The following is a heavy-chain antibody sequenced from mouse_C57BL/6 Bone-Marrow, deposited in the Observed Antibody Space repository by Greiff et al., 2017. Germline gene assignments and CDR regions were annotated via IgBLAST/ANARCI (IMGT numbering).Heavy chain of an antibody. CDR1: GFTFSDYG. V-gene: IGHV5-15*01. CDR2: ISNLAYSI. D-gene: IGHD2-1*01. CDR3: ARQRGNYWYVDV. J-gene: IGHJ1*03. Sequence: EVQGVESGGGLVQPGGSLKLSCAASGFTFSDYGMAWVRQAPRKGPEWVAFISNLAYSIYYADTVTGRFTISRENAKNTLYLEMSSLRSEDTAMYYCARQRGNYWYVDVWGTGTTVTVSS.